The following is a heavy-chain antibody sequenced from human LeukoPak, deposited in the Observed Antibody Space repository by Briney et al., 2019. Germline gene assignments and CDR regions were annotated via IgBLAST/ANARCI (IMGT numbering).Heavy chain of an antibody. CDR1: GGSFSGYY. CDR3: ARGRGGGPSDY. J-gene: IGHJ4*02. CDR2: INHSGST. D-gene: IGHD2-15*01. V-gene: IGHV4-34*01. Sequence: SETLSLTCAVYGGSFSGYYWSWIRQPPGKGLELIGEINHSGSTNYNRSLKRQVTISVDTSKNQFSRELSSVTAADTAVYYCARGRGGGPSDYWGQGTLVTVSS.